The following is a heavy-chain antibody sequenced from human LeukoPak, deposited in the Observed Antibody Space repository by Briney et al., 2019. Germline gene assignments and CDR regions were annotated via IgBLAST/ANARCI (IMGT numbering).Heavy chain of an antibody. V-gene: IGHV4-4*02. CDR1: GGSISSPNW. CDR2: IFHSGST. CDR3: ASVRGYSSGWYASGFDP. J-gene: IGHJ5*02. D-gene: IGHD6-19*01. Sequence: SETLSLTCAVSGGSISSPNWWSWVRQPPGKGLEWIGEIFHSGSTNYNPSLKSRATISVDKSKNQLSLSLSSVTAADTAVYYCASVRGYSSGWYASGFDPWGQGTLVTVSS.